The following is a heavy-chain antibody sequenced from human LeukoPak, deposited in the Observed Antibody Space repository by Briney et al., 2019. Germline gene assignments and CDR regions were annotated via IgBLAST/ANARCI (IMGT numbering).Heavy chain of an antibody. CDR3: AKDRRGYSDYEGDY. CDR1: GFTFSSYA. CDR2: IVGSLGST. J-gene: IGHJ4*02. V-gene: IGHV3-23*01. D-gene: IGHD5-12*01. Sequence: PGGSLRLSCAASGFTFSSYAMSWVRQAPGKGLEWVSAIVGSLGSTYYADSVKGRFTISRDNSKNTLFLQMNSLRAEDTAVYYCAKDRRGYSDYEGDYWGQGTLVTVSS.